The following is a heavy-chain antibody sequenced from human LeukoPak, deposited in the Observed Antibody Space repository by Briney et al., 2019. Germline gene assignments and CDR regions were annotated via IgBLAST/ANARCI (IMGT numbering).Heavy chain of an antibody. CDR3: ARDDDSSDDAFDI. Sequence: SQTLSLTCTISGDSVSSNSAAWSWIRQSPSRGLEWLGGTYHRSKWYNDYAVFVKSRITVNPDTSKNQFSLQLNSVTPEDTAVYYCARDDDSSDDAFDIWGQGTMVTVSS. CDR1: GDSVSSNSAA. CDR2: TYHRSKWYN. J-gene: IGHJ3*02. D-gene: IGHD3-22*01. V-gene: IGHV6-1*01.